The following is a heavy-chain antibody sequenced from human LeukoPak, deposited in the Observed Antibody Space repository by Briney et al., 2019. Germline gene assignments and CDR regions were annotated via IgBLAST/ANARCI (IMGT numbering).Heavy chain of an antibody. D-gene: IGHD1-26*01. CDR1: GGSFSGYY. Sequence: SETLSLTCAVYGGSFSGYYWSWIRQPPGKGLEWIGEIYHSGSTNYNPSLKSRVTISVDKSKNQFSLKLSSVTAADTAVYYCALVGATNWFDPWGQGTLVTVSS. J-gene: IGHJ5*02. CDR3: ALVGATNWFDP. V-gene: IGHV4-34*01. CDR2: IYHSGST.